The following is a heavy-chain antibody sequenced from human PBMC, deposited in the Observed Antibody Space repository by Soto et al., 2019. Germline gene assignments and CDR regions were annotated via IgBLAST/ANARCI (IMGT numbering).Heavy chain of an antibody. J-gene: IGHJ4*02. D-gene: IGHD2-8*01. CDR1: GFNFSNYD. Sequence: GGSLRLSCAASGFNFSNYDMNWVRQAPGGGLEWIAFISGTGFTTYYADSAWPRFNISRDNSQSALFLQMDSLTVDDSGIYFCARGGVYWGQGVPVTVSS. CDR2: ISGTGFTT. CDR3: ARGGVY. V-gene: IGHV3-48*03.